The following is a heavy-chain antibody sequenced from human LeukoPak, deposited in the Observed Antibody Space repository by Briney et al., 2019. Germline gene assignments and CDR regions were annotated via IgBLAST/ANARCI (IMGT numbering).Heavy chain of an antibody. CDR2: INHRGST. CDR1: GGSFSGYY. CDR3: ARRDDY. J-gene: IGHJ4*02. Sequence: SETLSLTCAVYGGSFSGYYWSWIRQPPGKGLEWIGEINHRGSTKYSPSLKSRVTISVDTSKNQFSLKLSSVTAADTAVYYCARRDDYWGQGTLVTVSS. V-gene: IGHV4-34*01.